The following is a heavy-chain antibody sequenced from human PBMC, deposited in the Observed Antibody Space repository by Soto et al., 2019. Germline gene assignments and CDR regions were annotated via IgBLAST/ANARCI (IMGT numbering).Heavy chain of an antibody. Sequence: GGSLRLSCAASGFTFSSYGMHWVRQAPGKGLEWVAVIWYDGSNKYYADSVKGRFTISRDNSKNTLYLQMNRLRAEDTAVYYYAKSFYFLTGMNYYGMDVWCQGTTVTVSS. J-gene: IGHJ6*02. V-gene: IGHV3-33*06. CDR2: IWYDGSNK. D-gene: IGHD3-9*01. CDR1: GFTFSSYG. CDR3: AKSFYFLTGMNYYGMDV.